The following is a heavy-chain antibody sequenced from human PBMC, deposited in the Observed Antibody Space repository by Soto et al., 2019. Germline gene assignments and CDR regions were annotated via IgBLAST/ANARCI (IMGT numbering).Heavy chain of an antibody. J-gene: IGHJ5*02. Sequence: EVQLVESGGGLVQPGGSLRLSCAASGFTFSSYWMSWVRQAPGKGREWVANIKQDGSEKYYVDSVKGRFTISRDNAKNSLYLQMNSLRAEDTAVYYCASRRTITICGVVISHWFDPWGQGTLVTVSS. CDR1: GFTFSSYW. CDR3: ASRRTITICGVVISHWFDP. V-gene: IGHV3-7*05. D-gene: IGHD3-3*01. CDR2: IKQDGSEK.